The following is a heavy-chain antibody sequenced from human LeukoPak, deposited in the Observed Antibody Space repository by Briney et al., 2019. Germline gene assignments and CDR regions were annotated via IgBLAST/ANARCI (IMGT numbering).Heavy chain of an antibody. CDR1: GGTFSSYA. V-gene: IGHV1-69*05. CDR2: IIPIFGTA. CDR3: ARWGDYYYDSSGYSG. D-gene: IGHD3-22*01. J-gene: IGHJ4*02. Sequence: SVKVSCKASGGTFSSYAVSWVRQAPGQGLEWMGGIIPIFGTANYAQKFQGRVTITTDESTSTAYMELSSLRSEDTAVYYCARWGDYYYDSSGYSGWGQGTLVTVSS.